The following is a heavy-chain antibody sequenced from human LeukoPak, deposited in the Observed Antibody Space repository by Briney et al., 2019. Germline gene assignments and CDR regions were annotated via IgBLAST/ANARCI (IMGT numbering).Heavy chain of an antibody. CDR3: ARLRCGRARCLKSQLYSGLDV. CDR2: ISSSGSTI. D-gene: IGHD4/OR15-4a*01. CDR1: GFTFSDYY. V-gene: IGHV3-11*01. J-gene: IGHJ6*02. Sequence: GGSLRLSCAASGFTFSDYYMSWIRQAPGKGLEWVSYISSSGSTIYYADSVKGRFTISRDNAKNSLYLQMNSLRAEDTAMYYCARLRCGRARCLKSQLYSGLDVWGQGTTVTVSS.